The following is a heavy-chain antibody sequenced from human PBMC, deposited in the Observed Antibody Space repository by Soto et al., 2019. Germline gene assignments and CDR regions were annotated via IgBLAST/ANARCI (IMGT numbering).Heavy chain of an antibody. V-gene: IGHV4-59*01. D-gene: IGHD2-2*03. Sequence: PSETLSLTCSVSGDSISSSYWAWIRQPPGKGLEWIGYISYSGSTNSNPSLKSRVTMSVDTSKNHFSLKLISVTTADTAVYFCAREGNLGRWIQPLDSWGQGTPVTVSS. CDR1: GDSISSSY. CDR3: AREGNLGRWIQPLDS. CDR2: ISYSGST. J-gene: IGHJ4*02.